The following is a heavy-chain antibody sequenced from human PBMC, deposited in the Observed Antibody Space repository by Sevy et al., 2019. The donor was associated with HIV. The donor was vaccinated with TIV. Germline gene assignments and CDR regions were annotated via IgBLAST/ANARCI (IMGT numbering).Heavy chain of an antibody. CDR2: IKPSGDAP. CDR3: ARTIVSGTMVDIDY. V-gene: IGHV1-2*06. D-gene: IGHD1-26*01. CDR1: GYTFTDYW. Sequence: ASVKVSCKASGYTFTDYWIHWGRQAPGRGLEWMGRIKPSGDAPNYARMFQDRITVTSDTSITTAYLELNYLSSDDTAVYYCARTIVSGTMVDIDYWGQGTLVTVSS. J-gene: IGHJ4*02.